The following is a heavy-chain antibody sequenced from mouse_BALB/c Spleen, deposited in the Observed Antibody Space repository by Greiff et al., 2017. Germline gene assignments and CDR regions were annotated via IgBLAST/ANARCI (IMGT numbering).Heavy chain of an antibody. V-gene: IGHV1-5*01. Sequence: EVQLQQSGTVLARPGASVKMSCKASGYSFTSYWIHWVKQRPGQGLEWIGAIYPGNSDTSYNQKFKGKAKLTAVTTASTAYMELSSLTNEDAAVYYCTRWGYYGSSWYCDVWGAGTTATVSS. CDR1: GYSFTSYW. CDR2: IYPGNSDT. D-gene: IGHD1-1*01. J-gene: IGHJ1*01. CDR3: TRWGYYGSSWYCDV.